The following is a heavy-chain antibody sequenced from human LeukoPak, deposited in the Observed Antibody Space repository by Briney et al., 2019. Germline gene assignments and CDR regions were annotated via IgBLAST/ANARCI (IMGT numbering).Heavy chain of an antibody. CDR1: GFTFSSYG. V-gene: IGHV3-33*01. D-gene: IGHD5-24*01. J-gene: IGHJ4*02. CDR3: ARGIAPEMATIRGYFDY. CDR2: IWYDGSNK. Sequence: GGSLRLSCAASGFTFSSYGMHWVRQAPGKGLEWVAVIWYDGSNKYYADSVKGRFTISSDNSKNTLYLQMNSLRAEDTAVYYCARGIAPEMATIRGYFDYWGQGTLVTVSS.